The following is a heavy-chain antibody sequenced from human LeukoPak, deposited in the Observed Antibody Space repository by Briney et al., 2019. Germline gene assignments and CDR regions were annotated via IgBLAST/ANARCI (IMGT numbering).Heavy chain of an antibody. Sequence: GGSLRLSCVVSGFSFSSYSMNWVRKAPGKGLEWVSTISSGTGSYIYYADSVRGRFTISRDNAKNSLYLQMNSLRAEDTAVYYCARCSGVFGSSDYWGQGTLVTVSS. CDR1: GFSFSSYS. D-gene: IGHD6-6*01. CDR3: ARCSGVFGSSDY. J-gene: IGHJ4*02. V-gene: IGHV3-21*01. CDR2: ISSGTGSYI.